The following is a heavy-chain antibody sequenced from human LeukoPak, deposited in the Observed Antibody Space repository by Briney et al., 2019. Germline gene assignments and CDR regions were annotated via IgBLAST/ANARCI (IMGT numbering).Heavy chain of an antibody. Sequence: ASVKVSCKASGYTFTGYYMHWVRQAPGQGLEWMGWINPNSGGTNYAQKFQGRVTTTRDTSISTAYMELSRLRSDDTAVYYCASVRSAVAGTALDYWGQGTLVTVSS. CDR2: INPNSGGT. D-gene: IGHD6-19*01. CDR3: ASVRSAVAGTALDY. V-gene: IGHV1-2*02. CDR1: GYTFTGYY. J-gene: IGHJ4*02.